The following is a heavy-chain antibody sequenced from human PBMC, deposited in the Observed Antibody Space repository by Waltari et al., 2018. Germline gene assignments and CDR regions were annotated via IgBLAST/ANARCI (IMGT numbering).Heavy chain of an antibody. J-gene: IGHJ3*02. CDR3: ARHYTTYYYGSGSHDAFDI. Sequence: EVQLVESGGGLVQPGGSLRLSCVASGFTFSSYEMNWVRQAPGKGREWVSYISGRGGIKYYGDSVKGRFTISRDNAQNSLYLQMNSLRAEDTAVYYCARHYTTYYYGSGSHDAFDIWGQGTTVTVSS. CDR1: GFTFSSYE. D-gene: IGHD3-10*01. CDR2: ISGRGGIK. V-gene: IGHV3-48*03.